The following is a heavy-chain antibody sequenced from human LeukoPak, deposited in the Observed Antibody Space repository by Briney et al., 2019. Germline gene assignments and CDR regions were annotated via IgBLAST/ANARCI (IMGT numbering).Heavy chain of an antibody. CDR1: GYRFTDYW. J-gene: IGHJ4*02. Sequence: GESLKISCKASGYRFTDYWISWVRQMPGRGLEWMGRFDPSDSYRNYSPSFQGHVTISTDKSINTAYLQWSSLKASDTAIYYCARHSSPRYYFDSWGQGTLVAVSS. CDR2: FDPSDSYR. V-gene: IGHV5-10-1*01. CDR3: ARHSSPRYYFDS.